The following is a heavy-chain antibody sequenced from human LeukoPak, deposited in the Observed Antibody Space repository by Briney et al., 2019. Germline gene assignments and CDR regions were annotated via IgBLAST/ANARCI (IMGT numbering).Heavy chain of an antibody. Sequence: GGSLRLSCAASAFTFSTYAMSWVRQAPGKGLEWVSVISGSGGNTYYADSVKGRFTISRDNSKSTLSLQMNSLRTEDTAIYYCATYRQVLLPFESWGQGTLVTVSS. CDR3: ATYRQVLLPFES. J-gene: IGHJ4*02. CDR2: ISGSGGNT. V-gene: IGHV3-23*01. D-gene: IGHD2-8*02. CDR1: AFTFSTYA.